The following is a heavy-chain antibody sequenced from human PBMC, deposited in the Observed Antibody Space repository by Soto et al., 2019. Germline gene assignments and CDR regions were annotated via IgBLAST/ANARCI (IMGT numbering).Heavy chain of an antibody. CDR1: VYTNSSYP. Sequence: PVNVYCKGSVYTNSSYPISWLRQTTEKGLEWMGGIIPIFGTANYAQKFQGRVTITADESTSTAYMELSSLRSEDTAVYYCARDRFDCSGGSCYYLNWFDPWGQGTLVTSPQ. V-gene: IGHV1-69*13. J-gene: IGHJ5*02. CDR3: ARDRFDCSGGSCYYLNWFDP. D-gene: IGHD2-15*01. CDR2: IIPIFGTA.